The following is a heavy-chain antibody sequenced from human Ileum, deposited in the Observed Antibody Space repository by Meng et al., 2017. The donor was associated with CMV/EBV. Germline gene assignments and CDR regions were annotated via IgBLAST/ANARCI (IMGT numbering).Heavy chain of an antibody. CDR2: IYSGGST. V-gene: IGHV3-53*01. Sequence: GESLKISCAASGFTVSSNDMNWVRQPPGKGLEWVSLIYSGGSTYYTDSVKGRFTISRDSSKNTLYLQMNSPRAEDTAVYYCARDAVAGTKGRWFDPWGQGTLVTVSS. CDR3: ARDAVAGTKGRWFDP. D-gene: IGHD6-19*01. J-gene: IGHJ5*02. CDR1: GFTVSSND.